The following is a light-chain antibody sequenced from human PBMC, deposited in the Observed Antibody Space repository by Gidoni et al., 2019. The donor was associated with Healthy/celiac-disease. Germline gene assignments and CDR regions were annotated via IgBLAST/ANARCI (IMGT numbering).Light chain of an antibody. CDR3: AAWDDSLSGAV. J-gene: IGLJ7*01. V-gene: IGLV1-47*01. Sequence: QSVLTQPPSASGTPGQRVPISCSGSSSNIGSNYVYWYQQLPGTAPKLLIYRNNQRPSGVPDRFSGSKSGTSASLAISGLRSEDEADYYCAAWDDSLSGAVFGGGTQLTVL. CDR2: RNN. CDR1: SSNIGSNY.